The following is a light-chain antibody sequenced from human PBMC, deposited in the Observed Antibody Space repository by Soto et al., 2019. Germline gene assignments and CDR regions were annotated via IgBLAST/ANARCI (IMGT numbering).Light chain of an antibody. CDR3: QQQSNWPPT. CDR2: DAF. CDR1: QSISSS. J-gene: IGKJ1*01. Sequence: EIVLTQSPATLSLSPGERATLSCRASQSISSSLVWYQQKPGQAPRLLIYDAFNRATGIPARFSGSGSGTDFTLTISILEPEDFAVYYCQQQSNWPPTFGQGTEVEIK. V-gene: IGKV3-11*01.